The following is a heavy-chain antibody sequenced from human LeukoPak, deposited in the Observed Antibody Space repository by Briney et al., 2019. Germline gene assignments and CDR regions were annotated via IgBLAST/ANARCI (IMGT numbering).Heavy chain of an antibody. V-gene: IGHV3-23*01. Sequence: PGGSLRLSCAASGFTFSIYAMSWVRQAPGKGLGWVSVISGSGGSTYYADSVKGRFTISRDNSKNTVYLQVSSLRAEDTAVYYCAKYETGTTAAFHFWGQGTMVTVSS. CDR2: ISGSGGST. CDR1: GFTFSIYA. CDR3: AKYETGTTAAFHF. J-gene: IGHJ3*01. D-gene: IGHD1-1*01.